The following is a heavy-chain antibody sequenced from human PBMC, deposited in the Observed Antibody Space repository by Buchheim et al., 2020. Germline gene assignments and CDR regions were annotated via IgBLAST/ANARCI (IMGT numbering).Heavy chain of an antibody. J-gene: IGHJ5*02. D-gene: IGHD2-21*02. Sequence: QVQLQQWGAGLLKPSETLSLTCAVYGGSFSGYYWSWIRQPPGKGLEWIGEINHSGSTNYNPSLKSRVTISVDTSKNQFSLKLSAVTAADTAVYYWARRNYCGGDCAFDPWGQGTL. CDR2: INHSGST. V-gene: IGHV4-34*01. CDR3: ARRNYCGGDCAFDP. CDR1: GGSFSGYY.